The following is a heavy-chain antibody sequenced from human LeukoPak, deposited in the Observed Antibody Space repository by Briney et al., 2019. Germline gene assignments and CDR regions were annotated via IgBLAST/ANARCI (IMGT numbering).Heavy chain of an antibody. CDR2: IRYDGSNK. Sequence: GGSLRLSCAASGLTFSSYGMHWVRQAPGKGLEWVAFIRYDGSNKYYADSVKGRFTISRDNSKNTLYLQMNSLRAEDTAVYYCAKYCSGGSCYPNYGDYVGYWGQGTLVTVSS. V-gene: IGHV3-30*02. D-gene: IGHD2-15*01. CDR1: GLTFSSYG. J-gene: IGHJ4*02. CDR3: AKYCSGGSCYPNYGDYVGY.